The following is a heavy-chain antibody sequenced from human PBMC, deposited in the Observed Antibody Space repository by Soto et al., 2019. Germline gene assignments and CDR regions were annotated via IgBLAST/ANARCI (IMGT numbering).Heavy chain of an antibody. CDR2: ISSSSSTI. D-gene: IGHD1-26*01. CDR3: ARDDGRDALNYYYYYMDV. Sequence: GGSLRLSCAASGFTFSSYSMNWVRQAPGKGLEWVSYISSSSSTIYYADSVKGRFTISRDNARNSPYLQMHSLRADDTAVYYWARDDGRDALNYYYYYMDVWGKGTTVTVSS. J-gene: IGHJ6*03. V-gene: IGHV3-48*01. CDR1: GFTFSSYS.